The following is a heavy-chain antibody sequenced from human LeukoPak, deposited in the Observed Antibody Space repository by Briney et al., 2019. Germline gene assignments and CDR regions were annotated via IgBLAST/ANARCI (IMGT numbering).Heavy chain of an antibody. CDR3: ARAPHVEVGADLSFDY. D-gene: IGHD1-26*01. CDR2: ISYDGSNK. V-gene: IGHV3-30-3*01. CDR1: GFTFSSYA. J-gene: IGHJ4*02. Sequence: PGGSLRLSCAASGFTFSSYAMHWVRQAPGKGLEWVADISYDGSNKYYADSVKGRFTISRDNSKNTLYLQMNSLRAEDTAVYYCARAPHVEVGADLSFDYWGQGTLVTVSS.